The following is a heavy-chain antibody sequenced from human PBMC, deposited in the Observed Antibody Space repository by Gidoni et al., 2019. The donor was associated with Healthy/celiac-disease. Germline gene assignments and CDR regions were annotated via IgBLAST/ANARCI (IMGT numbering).Heavy chain of an antibody. CDR1: GFTFSSYA. V-gene: IGHV3-30-3*01. CDR2: ISYDGSNK. J-gene: IGHJ4*02. D-gene: IGHD2-2*01. Sequence: QVQLVESGGGVVQPGRSLRLSCAASGFTFSSYAMHWVRQAPGKGLECVAVISYDGSNKYYADSVKGRFTISRDNSKNTLYLQMNSLRAEDTAVYYCARDFSSLGYCSSTSCYAFDYWGQGTLVTVSS. CDR3: ARDFSSLGYCSSTSCYAFDY.